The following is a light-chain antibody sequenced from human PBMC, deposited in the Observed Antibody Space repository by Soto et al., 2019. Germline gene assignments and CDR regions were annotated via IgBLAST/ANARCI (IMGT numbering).Light chain of an antibody. J-gene: IGKJ3*01. CDR2: GAS. Sequence: IQLTQSPSSLYASMGDRVTITCRASQGIINYLAWYQQKPGKAPKLLIYGASTLQGGVPSRFSRSGSGTDFTLTVSSLQPEDLATYCCQQLFMYPPTFGPGTKVDIK. CDR3: QQLFMYPPT. CDR1: QGIINY. V-gene: IGKV1-9*01.